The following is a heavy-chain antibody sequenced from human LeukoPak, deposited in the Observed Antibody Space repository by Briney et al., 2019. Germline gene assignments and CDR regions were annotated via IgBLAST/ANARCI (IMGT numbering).Heavy chain of an antibody. D-gene: IGHD4-17*01. Sequence: ASVKVSCKASGYTFTDYYMHWVRQAPGQGLEWMGWINPYSGVTNYAQKFQGRVTVTRDTSISTAYMELSRLRSDDTAVYYCATGDSGDYLVLTYWGQGTLVTVSS. CDR3: ATGDSGDYLVLTY. CDR2: INPYSGVT. J-gene: IGHJ4*02. V-gene: IGHV1-2*02. CDR1: GYTFTDYY.